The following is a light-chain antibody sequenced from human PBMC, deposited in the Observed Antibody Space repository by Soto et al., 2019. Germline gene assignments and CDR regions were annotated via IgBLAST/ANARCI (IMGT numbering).Light chain of an antibody. V-gene: IGKV1-5*03. CDR1: QDVDKW. CDR2: KSS. J-gene: IGKJ1*01. Sequence: ILMTQSPSSLSASVGDTVTITCRASQDVDKWLAWYQQKLGKSPKLLLWKSSTLIGGVPSSFSAVGSGTQYSLTISGPQPENEDTYYCQQDSSYWTFGQGTMVAIK. CDR3: QQDSSYWT.